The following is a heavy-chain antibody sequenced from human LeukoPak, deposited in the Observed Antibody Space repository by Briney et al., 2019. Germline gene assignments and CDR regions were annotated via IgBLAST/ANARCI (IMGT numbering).Heavy chain of an antibody. CDR2: IRGVADRT. CDR3: VKAREYSGHDPFGDY. V-gene: IGHV3-23*01. CDR1: ALSFSSIA. Sequence: GRSLRPSCVVSALSFSSIAMGWVRQVPGEGPEWVSCIRGVADRTYYADSVKGRFTISRDNSKNTLYLQINSLRVEDTAIYYCVKAREYSGHDPFGDYWGQGDLVTVSS. J-gene: IGHJ4*02. D-gene: IGHD5-12*01.